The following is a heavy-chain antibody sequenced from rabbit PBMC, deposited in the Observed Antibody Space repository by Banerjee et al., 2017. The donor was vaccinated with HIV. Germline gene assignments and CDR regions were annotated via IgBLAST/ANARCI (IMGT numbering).Heavy chain of an antibody. D-gene: IGHD1-1*01. Sequence: QEQLEESGGDLVKPEGSLTLTCTASGFDLSSSYWIWWVRQAPGKGLEWIACIYGGSSGSTYYASWAKGRFTISKTSATTVTLQMTSLTAADTATYFCARGSGGYAGGSAGFNLWGPGTLVTVS. V-gene: IGHV1S45*01. CDR2: IYGGSSGST. J-gene: IGHJ4*01. CDR3: ARGSGGYAGGSAGFNL. CDR1: GFDLSSSYW.